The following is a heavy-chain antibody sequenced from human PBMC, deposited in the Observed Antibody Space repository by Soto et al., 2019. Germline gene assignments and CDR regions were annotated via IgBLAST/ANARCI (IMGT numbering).Heavy chain of an antibody. CDR3: ARGGGLVPDGVDY. Sequence: QVQLVESGGGVVQPGRSLRLSCAASGFTFSSYAMHWVRQAPGKGLEWVAVISYDGSNKYYADSVKGRFTISRDNSKNTLYLQMNSLRAEDTAAYYWARGGGLVPDGVDYWGQGTLVTVSS. CDR2: ISYDGSNK. J-gene: IGHJ4*02. CDR1: GFTFSSYA. D-gene: IGHD6-19*01. V-gene: IGHV3-30-3*01.